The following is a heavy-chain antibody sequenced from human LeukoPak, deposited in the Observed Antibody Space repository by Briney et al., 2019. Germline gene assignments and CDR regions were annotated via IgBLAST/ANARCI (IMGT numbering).Heavy chain of an antibody. CDR1: GGSFSGYY. D-gene: IGHD3-22*01. CDR3: ARASYDSSGYYYVVPNWYFDL. V-gene: IGHV4-59*01. Sequence: PSETLSLTCAVYGGSFSGYYWSWIRQPPGKGLEWIGYIYYSGSTNYNPSLKSRVTISVDTSKNQFSLKLSSVTAADTAVYYCARASYDSSGYYYVVPNWYFDLWGRGTLVTVSS. CDR2: IYYSGST. J-gene: IGHJ2*01.